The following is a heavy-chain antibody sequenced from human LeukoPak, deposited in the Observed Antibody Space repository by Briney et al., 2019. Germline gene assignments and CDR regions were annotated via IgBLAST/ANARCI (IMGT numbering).Heavy chain of an antibody. Sequence: GGSLRLSCAASGFTFSSSAMSWVRQAPGKGLEWVSAISGSTADTYYADAVKGRFTISRDNSKNTVYLQMSSRRVDDTVVYFCARRDIVVVVSASDYWGQGTLVTVSS. J-gene: IGHJ4*02. V-gene: IGHV3-23*01. CDR2: ISGSTADT. CDR3: ARRDIVVVVSASDY. CDR1: GFTFSSSA. D-gene: IGHD2-15*01.